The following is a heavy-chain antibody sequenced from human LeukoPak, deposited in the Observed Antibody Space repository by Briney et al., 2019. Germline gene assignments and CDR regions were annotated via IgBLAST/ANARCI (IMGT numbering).Heavy chain of an antibody. D-gene: IGHD5-24*01. Sequence: SVKVSCKASGGTFSSYAISWVRQAPGQGVEWMGRIIPIFGTANYAQKFQGRVTITTDESTSTAYMELSSLRSEDTAVYYCARGFDGDGYTYNWFDPWGQGTLVTVCS. CDR3: ARGFDGDGYTYNWFDP. J-gene: IGHJ5*02. V-gene: IGHV1-69*05. CDR1: GGTFSSYA. CDR2: IIPIFGTA.